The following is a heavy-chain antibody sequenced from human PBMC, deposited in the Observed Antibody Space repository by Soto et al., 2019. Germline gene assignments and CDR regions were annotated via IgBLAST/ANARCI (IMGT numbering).Heavy chain of an antibody. CDR2: NLPIDSET. D-gene: IGHD2-21*02. V-gene: IGHV5-51*01. CDR1: RYTFTRNW. J-gene: IGHJ3*01. CDR3: ATPGGCDFNDFDV. Sequence: XESLKISWKPSRYTFTRNWIGLVRQMHGKGLEWMGINLPIDSETRYSATSQGQGTIAADNSSSSGYLQWSSLTASDTAIYHCATPGGCDFNDFDVWGKGRMVTV.